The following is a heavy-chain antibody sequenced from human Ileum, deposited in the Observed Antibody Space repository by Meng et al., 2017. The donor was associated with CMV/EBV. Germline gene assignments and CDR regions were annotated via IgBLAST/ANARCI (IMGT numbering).Heavy chain of an antibody. D-gene: IGHD3-3*01. Sequence: VSGGSISSSSYYWGWIRQPPGKGLEWIGSIYYSGSTYYNPSLKSRVTISVDTSKNQLSLKLSSVTAADTAVYYCARVNYDFWSGFDYWGQGTLVTVSS. CDR2: IYYSGST. V-gene: IGHV4-39*01. CDR1: GGSISSSSYY. J-gene: IGHJ4*02. CDR3: ARVNYDFWSGFDY.